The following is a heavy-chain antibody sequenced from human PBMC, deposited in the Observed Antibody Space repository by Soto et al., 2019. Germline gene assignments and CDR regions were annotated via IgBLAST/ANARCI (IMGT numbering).Heavy chain of an antibody. D-gene: IGHD5-12*01. J-gene: IGHJ4*02. V-gene: IGHV3-23*01. CDR3: AKDRYSGYDYVY. CDR1: GFTFSSYA. CDR2: ISGSGGST. Sequence: EVQLLESGGGLVQPGGSLRLSCAASGFTFSSYAMSWVRQAPGKGLEWVSAISGSGGSTYYADSVKGRFTISRDNSNNTLNLQMNSLRAEDTAVYYCAKDRYSGYDYVYWGQGTLVTVSS.